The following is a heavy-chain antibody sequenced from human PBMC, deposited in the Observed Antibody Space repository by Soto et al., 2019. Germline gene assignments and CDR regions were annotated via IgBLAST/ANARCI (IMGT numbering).Heavy chain of an antibody. CDR1: GFTFSSYW. D-gene: IGHD4-17*01. J-gene: IGHJ4*02. CDR2: IKQDGSEK. CDR3: ARVGVGYGDYVAFDFDY. V-gene: IGHV3-7*01. Sequence: GGSLRLSCAASGFTFSSYWMSWVRQAPGKGLEWVANIKQDGSEKYYVDSVKGRFTISRDNAKNSLYLQMNSLRAEDTAVYYCARVGVGYGDYVAFDFDYWGQGTLVTVSS.